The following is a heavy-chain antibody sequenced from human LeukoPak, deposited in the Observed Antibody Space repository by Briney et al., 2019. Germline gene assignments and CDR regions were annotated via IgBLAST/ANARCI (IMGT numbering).Heavy chain of an antibody. Sequence: GGSLRLSCVASGFTFSSFSMNWVRQAPGKGLEWISYISASSSTMYYADSVKGRFTISRDNGKNSLSLQINSLRDEDTAVFYCARDAGTGYFDYWGQGTLVTVSS. D-gene: IGHD1-1*01. V-gene: IGHV3-48*02. J-gene: IGHJ4*02. CDR3: ARDAGTGYFDY. CDR2: ISASSSTM. CDR1: GFTFSSFS.